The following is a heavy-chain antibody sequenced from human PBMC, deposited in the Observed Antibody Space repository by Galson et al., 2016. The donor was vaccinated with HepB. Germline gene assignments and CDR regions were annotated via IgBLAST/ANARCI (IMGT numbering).Heavy chain of an antibody. Sequence: SLRLSCAASGFTFSSHWMHWVRQAPGKGLVCVSRLKSDGRSTYYADSVKGRFTISRDNAKNTLYLQMNSLGAEDTAVYYCRIGTAGLDYWGQGTLVNVSS. CDR2: LKSDGRST. CDR1: GFTFSSHW. D-gene: IGHD6-13*01. J-gene: IGHJ4*02. CDR3: RIGTAGLDY. V-gene: IGHV3-74*01.